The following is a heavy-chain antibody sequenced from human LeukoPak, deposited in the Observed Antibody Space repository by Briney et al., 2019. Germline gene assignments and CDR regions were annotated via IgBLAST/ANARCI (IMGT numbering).Heavy chain of an antibody. D-gene: IGHD7-27*01. J-gene: IGHJ4*02. Sequence: HPGGSLRLSCAASGFTFSSFGMHWVRQAPGKGLEWVALIEYDGSNKYYIESVKGRFTISRDNSKNTLYLQMNSLRADDMAVYYCAKDSHWGFAYWGQGTLVTVSS. V-gene: IGHV3-30*02. CDR2: IEYDGSNK. CDR3: AKDSHWGFAY. CDR1: GFTFSSFG.